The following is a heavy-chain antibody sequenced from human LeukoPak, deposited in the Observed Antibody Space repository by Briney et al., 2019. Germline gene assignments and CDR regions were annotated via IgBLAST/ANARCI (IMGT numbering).Heavy chain of an antibody. CDR3: ARGLYFYGSGSPNDY. CDR1: GYTFTGYY. D-gene: IGHD3-10*01. Sequence: ASVKVSCKTSGYTFTGYYMHWVRQAPGQGLEWMGWINPKSGGAEYAQKFQGRVTMTRDTSISTAYMELSRLRSDDTAVYFCARGLYFYGSGSPNDYWGQGTLVTVSS. J-gene: IGHJ4*02. CDR2: INPKSGGA. V-gene: IGHV1-2*02.